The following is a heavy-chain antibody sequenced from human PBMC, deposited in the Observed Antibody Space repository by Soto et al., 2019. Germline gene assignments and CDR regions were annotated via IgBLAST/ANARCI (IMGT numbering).Heavy chain of an antibody. J-gene: IGHJ4*02. Sequence: PGGSLRLSCAASGFTFSSYGMHWVRQAPGKGLEWVAVISYDGSNKYYADSVKGRFTISRDSSKNTLYLQMNSLRAEDTAVYYCAKGAPEYYYDSSGSIPFDYWGQGTLVTVSS. CDR3: AKGAPEYYYDSSGSIPFDY. V-gene: IGHV3-30*18. CDR1: GFTFSSYG. D-gene: IGHD3-22*01. CDR2: ISYDGSNK.